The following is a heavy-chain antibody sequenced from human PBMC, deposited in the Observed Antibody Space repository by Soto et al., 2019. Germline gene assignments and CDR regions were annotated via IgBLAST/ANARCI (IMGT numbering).Heavy chain of an antibody. J-gene: IGHJ4*02. CDR3: AKATYYEFWSGSEPFDY. CDR1: GFTFSGYA. V-gene: IGHV3-23*01. CDR2: ISGSGGSA. D-gene: IGHD3-3*01. Sequence: EVQLLESGGGFIQPGGSLRLSCAASGFTFSGYAMSWVRQAPGKGLEWVSGISGSGGSAYYADSVKGRFTISRDNSKNTVYLQMHSLRAEDTAVYYCAKATYYEFWSGSEPFDYWGQGTLVTVSS.